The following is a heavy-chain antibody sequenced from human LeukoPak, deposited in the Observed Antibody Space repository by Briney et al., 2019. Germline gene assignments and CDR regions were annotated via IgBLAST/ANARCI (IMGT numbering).Heavy chain of an antibody. D-gene: IGHD6-13*01. CDR3: ARGEMAAAGQTNNWFDP. V-gene: IGHV4-34*01. CDR1: GGSFSGYY. CDR2: INHSGST. J-gene: IGHJ5*02. Sequence: SETLSLTCAVYGGSFSGYYWSWIRQPPGKGLAWIGEINHSGSTNYNPSLKSRVAISVDTSKNQFSLKLSSVTAADTAVYYCARGEMAAAGQTNNWFDPWGQGTLVTVSS.